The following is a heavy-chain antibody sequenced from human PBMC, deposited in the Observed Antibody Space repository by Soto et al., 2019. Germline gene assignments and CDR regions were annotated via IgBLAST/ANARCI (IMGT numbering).Heavy chain of an antibody. CDR3: ARGVKGSSWGDYYYYGMDV. CDR2: IYYSGST. Sequence: KTSETLSLTCTVSGGSISSYYWSWIRQPPGKGLEWIGYIYYSGSTNYNPSLKSRVTISVDTSKNQFSLKLSSVTAADTAVYYCARGVKGSSWGDYYYYGMDVWGQGTTVTVSS. D-gene: IGHD6-13*01. CDR1: GGSISSYY. J-gene: IGHJ6*02. V-gene: IGHV4-59*01.